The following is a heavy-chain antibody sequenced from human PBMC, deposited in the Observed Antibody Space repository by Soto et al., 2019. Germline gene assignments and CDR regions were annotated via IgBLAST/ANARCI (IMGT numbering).Heavy chain of an antibody. CDR2: TYYRSKWYN. CDR3: AREIYSSRRPPAWFDP. CDR1: GDSVSSNSAA. J-gene: IGHJ5*02. V-gene: IGHV6-1*01. Sequence: SQTLSLTCAISGDSVSSNSAAWNWIRQSPSRGLEWLGRTYYRSKWYNDYAVSVKSRITINPDTSKNQFSLQLNSVTPEDTAVYYCAREIYSSRRPPAWFDPWGQGTLVTVSS. D-gene: IGHD6-13*01.